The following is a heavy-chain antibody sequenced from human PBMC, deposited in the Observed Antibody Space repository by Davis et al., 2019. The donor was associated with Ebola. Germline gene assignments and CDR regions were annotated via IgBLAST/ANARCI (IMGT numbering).Heavy chain of an antibody. CDR2: FYSGGST. J-gene: IGHJ3*02. V-gene: IGHV3-66*01. CDR1: GFTIRSNY. Sequence: AGSLTPSCPSTGFTIRSNYMNWVRQAPGKGLEWVSVFYSGGSTYYADSVKGRFTISRDNSKNTLYLQVSSLRAEDTAVYYCARGVMMPVAGTGYAFDIWGQGTMVTVSS. CDR3: ARGVMMPVAGTGYAFDI. D-gene: IGHD6-19*01.